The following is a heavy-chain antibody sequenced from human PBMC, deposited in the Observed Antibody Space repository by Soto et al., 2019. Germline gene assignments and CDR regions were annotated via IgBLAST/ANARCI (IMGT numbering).Heavy chain of an antibody. CDR1: VGSFSGYY. Sequence: SETLSLTCAVYVGSFSGYYWSWIRQPPGKGLEWIGEIYHSGSTNYNPSLKSRVTISVDRSKNQFSLKLSSVTAADTAVYYCARDQREGNWFDPWGHGTLVTVSS. CDR3: ARDQREGNWFDP. J-gene: IGHJ5*02. V-gene: IGHV4-34*01. CDR2: IYHSGST.